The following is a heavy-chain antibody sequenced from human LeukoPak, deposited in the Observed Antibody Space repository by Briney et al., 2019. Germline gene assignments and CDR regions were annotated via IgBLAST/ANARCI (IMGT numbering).Heavy chain of an antibody. CDR3: ARGRTTSAYYYYYMDV. V-gene: IGHV4-34*01. CDR1: GGSFSGYY. D-gene: IGHD1-1*01. J-gene: IGHJ6*03. CDR2: INHSGST. Sequence: SETLSLTCAVYGGSFSGYYWSWIRQPPGKGLEWIGEINHSGSTNYNPFLKSRVTISVDTSKNQFSLKLSSVTAADTAVYYCARGRTTSAYYYYYMDVWGKGTTVNVSS.